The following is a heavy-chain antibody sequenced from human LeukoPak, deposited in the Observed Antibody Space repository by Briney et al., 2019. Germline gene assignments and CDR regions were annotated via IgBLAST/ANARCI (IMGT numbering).Heavy chain of an antibody. Sequence: PGGSLRLSCAASGFTFNDFAMTWVRQAPGKGLEWVSSIGDAGTYYADSVKGRFTISRDNSKNTLYLQMNSLRAEDTALYYCTKHPIVGAPDYWGQGTLVTVSS. J-gene: IGHJ4*02. CDR1: GFTFNDFA. CDR2: IGDAGT. CDR3: TKHPIVGAPDY. V-gene: IGHV3-23*01. D-gene: IGHD1-26*01.